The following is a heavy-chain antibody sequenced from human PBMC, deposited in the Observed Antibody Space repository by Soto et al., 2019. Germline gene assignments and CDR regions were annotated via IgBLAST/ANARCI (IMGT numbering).Heavy chain of an antibody. J-gene: IGHJ6*02. CDR3: ARDCSGGSCYSYYYGMDV. CDR2: IYYSGST. D-gene: IGHD2-15*01. CDR1: GESFSGYY. Sequence: SETLSLTCAVYGESFSGYYWRWIRQHPEKGLEWIGYIYYSGSTYYNPSLKSRVTISVDTSKNQFSLKLSSVTAADTAVYYCARDCSGGSCYSYYYGMDVWGQGTTVTVSS. V-gene: IGHV4-31*11.